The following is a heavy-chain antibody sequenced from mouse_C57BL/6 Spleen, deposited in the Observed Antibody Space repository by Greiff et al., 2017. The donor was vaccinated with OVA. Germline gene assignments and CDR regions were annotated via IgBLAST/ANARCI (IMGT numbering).Heavy chain of an antibody. J-gene: IGHJ2*01. CDR3: ARGTPIYFDY. CDR1: GFSLTSYG. Sequence: VKLQESGPGLVQPSQSLSITCTVSGFSLTSYGVHWVRQSPGKGLEWLGVIWSGGSTDYNAAFISRLSISKDNSKSQVFFKMNSLQADDTAIYYCARGTPIYFDYWGQGTTLTVSS. V-gene: IGHV2-2*01. CDR2: IWSGGST.